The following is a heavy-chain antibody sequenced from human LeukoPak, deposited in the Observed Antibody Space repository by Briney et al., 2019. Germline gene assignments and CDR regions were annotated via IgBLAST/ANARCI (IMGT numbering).Heavy chain of an antibody. CDR3: ARVREYCSSTSCYGRTYGMDV. D-gene: IGHD2-2*01. J-gene: IGHJ6*04. CDR1: GFTFSNYW. CDR2: INSDGRST. V-gene: IGHV3-74*01. Sequence: PGGSLRLSCAASGFTFSNYWMHWIRQAPGKGLVWVSRINSDGRSTNYADSVKGRFTISRDNAKNSLYLQMNSLRAEDTAVYYCARVREYCSSTSCYGRTYGMDVWGKGTTVTVSS.